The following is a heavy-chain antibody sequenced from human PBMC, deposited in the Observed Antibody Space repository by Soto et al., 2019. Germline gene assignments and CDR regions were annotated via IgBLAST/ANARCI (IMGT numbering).Heavy chain of an antibody. Sequence: SETLSLTCTVSGGSISSSSYYWGWIRQPPGKGLEWIGSINHSGSTNYNPSLKSRVTISVDTSKNQFSLKLSSVTAADTAVYYCARDNRSHYYDSKSPYYYYGMDVWGQGTTVTVSS. CDR1: GGSISSSSYY. CDR3: ARDNRSHYYDSKSPYYYYGMDV. V-gene: IGHV4-39*07. D-gene: IGHD3-22*01. CDR2: INHSGST. J-gene: IGHJ6*02.